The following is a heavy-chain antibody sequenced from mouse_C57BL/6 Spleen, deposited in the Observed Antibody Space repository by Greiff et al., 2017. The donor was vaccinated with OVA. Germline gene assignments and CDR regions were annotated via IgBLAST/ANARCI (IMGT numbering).Heavy chain of an antibody. V-gene: IGHV1-52*01. CDR3: ALDSSGYEGFFDY. CDR1: GYTFTSYW. CDR2: IDPSDSET. D-gene: IGHD3-2*02. J-gene: IGHJ2*01. Sequence: VQLQQSGAELVRPGSSVKLSCKASGYTFTSYWMHWVKQRPIQGLEWIGNIDPSDSETHYNQKFKDKATLTVDKSSSTAYMQLSSLTSEDSAVYYCALDSSGYEGFFDYWGQGTTLTVSS.